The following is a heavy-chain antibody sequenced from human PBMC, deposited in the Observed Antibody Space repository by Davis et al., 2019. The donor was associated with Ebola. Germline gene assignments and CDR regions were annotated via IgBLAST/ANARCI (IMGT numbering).Heavy chain of an antibody. J-gene: IGHJ4*02. Sequence: PGGSLRLSCAASGFTFDDYAMHWVRQAPGKGLEWVSGISWNSGSIGYADSVKGRFTISRDNAKNSLYLQMNSLRAEDTALYYCAKDFSGLRQATDYGDFHFDYWGQGTLVTVSS. CDR1: GFTFDDYA. D-gene: IGHD4-17*01. V-gene: IGHV3-9*01. CDR2: ISWNSGSI. CDR3: AKDFSGLRQATDYGDFHFDY.